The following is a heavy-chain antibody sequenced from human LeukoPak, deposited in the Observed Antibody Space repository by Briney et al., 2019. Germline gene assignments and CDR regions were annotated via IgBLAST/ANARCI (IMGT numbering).Heavy chain of an antibody. CDR2: IYYSGST. Sequence: SETLSLTCTVSGGSISSHYWSWIRQPPGKGLEWIGYIYYSGSTNYNPSLKSRVTISVDTSKNQFSLKLSSVTAADTAVYYCARVGGYFDYWGQGTLVTVSS. CDR1: GGSISSHY. CDR3: ARVGGYFDY. J-gene: IGHJ4*02. D-gene: IGHD2-15*01. V-gene: IGHV4-59*11.